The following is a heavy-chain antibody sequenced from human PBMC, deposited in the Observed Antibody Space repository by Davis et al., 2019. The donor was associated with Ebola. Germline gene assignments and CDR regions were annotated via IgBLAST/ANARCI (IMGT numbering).Heavy chain of an antibody. V-gene: IGHV4-39*07. CDR1: GGSISSSSYY. J-gene: IGHJ4*02. D-gene: IGHD6-19*01. CDR2: IYYSGRT. Sequence: PSETLSLTCTVSGGSISSSSYYWGWIRQPPGKGLEWIGSIYYSGRTYYNPSLKSRVTISVDTSKNQFSLKLSSVTAADTAVYYCARGYSSGGSRIDYWGQGTLVTVSS. CDR3: ARGYSSGGSRIDY.